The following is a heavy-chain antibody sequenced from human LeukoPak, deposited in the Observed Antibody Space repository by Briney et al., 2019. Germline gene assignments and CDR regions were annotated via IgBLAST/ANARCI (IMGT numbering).Heavy chain of an antibody. J-gene: IGHJ4*02. CDR1: GFTFSSYA. D-gene: IGHD6-13*01. V-gene: IGHV3-30*04. Sequence: GGSLRLSCAASGFTFSSYAMHWVRQAPGKGLEWVAVISYDGSNKYYADSVKGRFTISRDNSKNTLCLQMNSLRAEDTAVYYCARDSGSSWYFVYWGQGTLVTVSS. CDR2: ISYDGSNK. CDR3: ARDSGSSWYFVY.